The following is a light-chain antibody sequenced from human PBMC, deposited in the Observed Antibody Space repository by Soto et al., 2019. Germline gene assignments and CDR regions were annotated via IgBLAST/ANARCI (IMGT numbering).Light chain of an antibody. J-gene: IGKJ2*01. CDR2: WAS. V-gene: IGKV4-1*01. Sequence: DIVMTQSPDSLAVSLGERATINCKSSQSVFYSSNNKNYLAWYQQKPGQPPKLLIYWASTRESGVPDRFSGSGSVTDFTLTISSLQAEDVAVYYCQQYYSTPPYTFGQGTKLEIK. CDR1: QSVFYSSNNKNY. CDR3: QQYYSTPPYT.